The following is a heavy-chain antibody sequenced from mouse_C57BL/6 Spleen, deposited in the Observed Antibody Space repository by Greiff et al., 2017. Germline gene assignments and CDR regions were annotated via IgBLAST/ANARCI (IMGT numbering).Heavy chain of an antibody. J-gene: IGHJ1*03. CDR1: GYSFTGYY. CDR2: INPSTGGT. CDR3: ASEFGV. V-gene: IGHV1-43*01. Sequence: VQLQQSGPELVKPGASVKISCKASGYSFTGYYMHWVKQSSEKSLEWIGEINPSTGGTSYNQKFKGKATLTVDKSSSTAYMQLKSLTSEDSAVYYCASEFGVWGTGTTVTVSS.